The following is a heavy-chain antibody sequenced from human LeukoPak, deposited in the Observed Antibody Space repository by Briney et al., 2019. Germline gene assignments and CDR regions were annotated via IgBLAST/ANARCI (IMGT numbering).Heavy chain of an antibody. Sequence: GGSLRLSCTGSGFIFGSYWMSWVRQAPGKGLEWVAKIREDGSEKYYVESVKGRFTVSRDNAKNALYLQMNSLRAEDTAVYCCARPEGYCSGGSCFPFQHWGQGTLVTVSS. J-gene: IGHJ1*01. CDR3: ARPEGYCSGGSCFPFQH. CDR1: GFIFGSYW. V-gene: IGHV3-7*04. D-gene: IGHD2-15*01. CDR2: IREDGSEK.